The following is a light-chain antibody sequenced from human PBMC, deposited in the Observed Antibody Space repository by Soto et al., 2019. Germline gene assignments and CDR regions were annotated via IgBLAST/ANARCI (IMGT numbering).Light chain of an antibody. CDR3: CSYAGGSTYV. J-gene: IGLJ1*01. V-gene: IGLV2-23*02. Sequence: QSALTQPASVSGSPGQSITISCTGTSIDVGRYDFVSWYQGHPGKAPKVMIYEVYNRPSGVSNRFSGSKSGSTASLTISGLQLEDEADYYCCSYAGGSTYVFGTGTKLTVL. CDR2: EVY. CDR1: SIDVGRYDF.